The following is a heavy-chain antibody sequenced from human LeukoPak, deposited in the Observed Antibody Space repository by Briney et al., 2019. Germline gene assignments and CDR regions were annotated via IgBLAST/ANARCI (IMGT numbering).Heavy chain of an antibody. CDR3: ARGHGYNYYYYYGMHV. J-gene: IGHJ6*02. D-gene: IGHD5-24*01. V-gene: IGHV4-59*08. Sequence: SETLSLTCTVSGGSISSYYWSWIRQPPGKGLEWIGYIYYSGSTNYNPSLKSRVTISVDTSKNQFSLKLSSVTAADTAVYYCARGHGYNYYYYYGMHVGGQGTTVTVSS. CDR2: IYYSGST. CDR1: GGSISSYY.